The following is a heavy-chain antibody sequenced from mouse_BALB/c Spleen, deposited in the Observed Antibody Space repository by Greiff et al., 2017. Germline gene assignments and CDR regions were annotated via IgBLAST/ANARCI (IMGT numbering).Heavy chain of an antibody. CDR2: IYPYNGGT. Sequence: VQLQQSGPELVKPGASVKISCKASGYTFTDYTMHWVKQSHGKSLEWIGYIYPYNGGTGYNQKFKSKATLTVDNSSSTAYMELRSLTSEDSAVYYCARAYDGSSSWFAYWGQGTLVTVSA. J-gene: IGHJ3*01. D-gene: IGHD1-1*01. CDR1: GYTFTDYT. V-gene: IGHV1S29*02. CDR3: ARAYDGSSSWFAY.